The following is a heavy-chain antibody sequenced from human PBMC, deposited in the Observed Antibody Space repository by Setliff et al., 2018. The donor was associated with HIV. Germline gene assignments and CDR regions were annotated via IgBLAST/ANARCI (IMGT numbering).Heavy chain of an antibody. Sequence: PSEPLSLTCTISGGSISNSDYYWGWIRRPPGKGLEWIGSIYYSGTTYYNASLKSRVTMSVDTSKNQFFLKLNSVTAADTAVYYCARRGGIAVAGRGVTRGFDIWGQGTSVTVSS. CDR3: ARRGGIAVAGRGVTRGFDI. D-gene: IGHD6-19*01. V-gene: IGHV4-39*01. CDR1: GGSISNSDYY. CDR2: IYYSGTT. J-gene: IGHJ3*02.